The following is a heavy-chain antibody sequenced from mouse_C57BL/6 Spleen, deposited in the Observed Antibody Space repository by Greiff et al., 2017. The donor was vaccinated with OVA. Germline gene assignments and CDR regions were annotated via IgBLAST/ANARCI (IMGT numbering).Heavy chain of an antibody. CDR3: ARRIGKGYGSGA. D-gene: IGHD1-1*01. J-gene: IGHJ2*01. V-gene: IGHV1-67*01. CDR1: GYTFTDYA. CDR2: ISTYYGDA. Sequence: VQLQQSGPDLVRPGVSVKISCTASGYTFTDYAMHWVKQSHAKSLEWIAVISTYYGDASYNQKFKDQVTMTVDKSSSTAYMELARLTSEDSAVYYCARRIGKGYGSGARGQGTTLTVSA.